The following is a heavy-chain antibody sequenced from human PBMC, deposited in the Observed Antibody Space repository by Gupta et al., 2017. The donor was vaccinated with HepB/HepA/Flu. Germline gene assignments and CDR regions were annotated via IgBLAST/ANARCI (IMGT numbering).Heavy chain of an antibody. CDR1: GVSVSSTSYY. Sequence: QLQLQESGPGLVKPSETLSLTCTVSGVSVSSTSYYWAWIRQPPGKGLEWIGSIYYSGSTYYRPSLKSRVTLSLDTSKNQFSLKLTSVTASDTAVYDGTGGKWERLDNWGQGALVTVSS. CDR3: TGGKWERLDN. D-gene: IGHD1-26*01. V-gene: IGHV4-39*01. J-gene: IGHJ4*02. CDR2: IYYSGST.